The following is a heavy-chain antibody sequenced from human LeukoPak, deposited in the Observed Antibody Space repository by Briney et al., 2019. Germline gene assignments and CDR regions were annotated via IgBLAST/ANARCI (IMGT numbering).Heavy chain of an antibody. J-gene: IGHJ5*01. CDR3: AKDRPNYFGSNGHYYRRNGDS. CDR2: ITSSGDTT. V-gene: IGHV3-23*01. Sequence: GGSLRLSCTASGFTFSIYAMSWVRQAPGRGLEWVSAITSSGDTTFYADSVRGRFTISRDNSKNTLYLQMSSLRAEDTAVFYCAKDRPNYFGSNGHYYRRNGDSWGREPWSPSPQ. D-gene: IGHD3-10*01. CDR1: GFTFSIYA.